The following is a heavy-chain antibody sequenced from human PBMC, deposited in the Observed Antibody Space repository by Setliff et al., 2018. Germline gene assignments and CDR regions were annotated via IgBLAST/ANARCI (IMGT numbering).Heavy chain of an antibody. Sequence: ASVKVSCKASGYTFSNYGVTWVRQAPGQGLEWTGWVTVYNGNTKYAQNLQGRLTLTTDISTSTAYMELGSLTTDDTAVYYCARVESMVRGKNILRHFDYRGQGIQVTVSS. V-gene: IGHV1-18*01. CDR2: VTVYNGNT. D-gene: IGHD3-10*01. CDR3: ARVESMVRGKNILRHFDY. CDR1: GYTFSNYG. J-gene: IGHJ4*02.